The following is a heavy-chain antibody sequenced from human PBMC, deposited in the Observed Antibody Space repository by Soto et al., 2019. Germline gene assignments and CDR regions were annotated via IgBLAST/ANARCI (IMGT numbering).Heavy chain of an antibody. V-gene: IGHV3-48*01. CDR1: GFTFSSYS. Sequence: GGSLILSCAASGFTFSSYSMNWVRQAPGKGLEWVSYISSSSSTIYYADSVKGRFAISRDNAKNSLYLQMNSLRAEDTAVYYCARHPERIAQIGWFDPWGQGTLVTVSS. D-gene: IGHD6-13*01. CDR3: ARHPERIAQIGWFDP. J-gene: IGHJ5*02. CDR2: ISSSSSTI.